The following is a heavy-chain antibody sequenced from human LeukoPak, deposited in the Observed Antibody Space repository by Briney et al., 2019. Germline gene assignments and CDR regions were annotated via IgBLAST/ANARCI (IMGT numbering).Heavy chain of an antibody. J-gene: IGHJ3*02. CDR2: IYYSGST. D-gene: IGHD3-22*01. CDR3: ASDSSDYYYDRAFDI. Sequence: SETLSLTCTVSGGSISSGDYYWSWIRQPPGKGLEWIGYIYYSGSTYYNPSLKSRVTISVDTSKNQFSLKLSSVTAADTAVYYCASDSSDYYYDRAFDIWGQGTMVTVSS. CDR1: GGSISSGDYY. V-gene: IGHV4-30-4*01.